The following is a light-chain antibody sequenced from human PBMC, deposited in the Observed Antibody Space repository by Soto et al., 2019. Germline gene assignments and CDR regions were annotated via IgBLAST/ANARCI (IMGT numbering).Light chain of an antibody. CDR3: QSYDSSLSGFYV. CDR2: GNS. CDR1: SSNIGAGYD. J-gene: IGLJ1*01. V-gene: IGLV1-40*01. Sequence: QSVLTQPPSVSGAPGQRVTISCTGSSSNIGAGYDVHWYQQLPGTAPKLLIYGNSNRPSGVPDRFSGSKSGTSASLAINGLQAEDEADYYCQSYDSSLSGFYVFGTGTKLTVL.